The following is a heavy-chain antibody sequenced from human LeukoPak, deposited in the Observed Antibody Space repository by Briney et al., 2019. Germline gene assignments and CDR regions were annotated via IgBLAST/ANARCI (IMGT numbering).Heavy chain of an antibody. J-gene: IGHJ5*02. D-gene: IGHD6-13*01. Sequence: SETLSLTCTVSGGSISSSSYYWGWIRQPPGQGLEWIGSIYYSGSTYYNPSLKSRVTISVDTSKNQFSLKLSSVTAADTAVYYCAREGIAAAENWFDPWGQGTLVTVSS. CDR3: AREGIAAAENWFDP. CDR2: IYYSGST. CDR1: GGSISSSSYY. V-gene: IGHV4-39*01.